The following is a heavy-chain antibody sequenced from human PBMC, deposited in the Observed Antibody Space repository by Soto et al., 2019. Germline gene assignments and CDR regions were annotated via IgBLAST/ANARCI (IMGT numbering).Heavy chain of an antibody. J-gene: IGHJ5*02. CDR2: ISWNSGSI. Sequence: GGSLRLSCAASGFTFSNYAISWVRQAPGKGLEWVSGISWNSGSIGYADSVKGRFTISRDNAKNSLYLQMNSLRAEDTALYYCAKDMGNPWGQGTLVTVSS. CDR3: AKDMGNP. D-gene: IGHD1-26*01. CDR1: GFTFSNYA. V-gene: IGHV3-9*01.